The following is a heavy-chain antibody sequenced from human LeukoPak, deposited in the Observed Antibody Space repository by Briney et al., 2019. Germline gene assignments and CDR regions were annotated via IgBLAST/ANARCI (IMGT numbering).Heavy chain of an antibody. Sequence: GGSLRLSCAASGFTFSSYTMHWIRQAPGKGLEWVSSVSGSNSYIFYADSVKGRFTVSRDNAKDSLYLQMNSLRAEDTAVYYCARALTTLTYEGYWGQGTLVTVSS. J-gene: IGHJ4*02. CDR1: GFTFSSYT. V-gene: IGHV3-21*01. D-gene: IGHD1-1*01. CDR2: VSGSNSYI. CDR3: ARALTTLTYEGY.